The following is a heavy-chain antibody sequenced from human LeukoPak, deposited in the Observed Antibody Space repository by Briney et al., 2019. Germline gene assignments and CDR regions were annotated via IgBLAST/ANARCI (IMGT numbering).Heavy chain of an antibody. V-gene: IGHV3-53*01. CDR3: ARILWWGQYYFDY. Sequence: TGGSLRLSCAASGFTVSSNYMSWVRQAPGKGLEWVSVIYSGGSTYYADSVKGRFTISRDNSKNTLYLQMNSLRAEDTAVYYCARILWWGQYYFDYWGQGTLVTVSS. D-gene: IGHD2-21*01. CDR2: IYSGGST. J-gene: IGHJ4*02. CDR1: GFTVSSNY.